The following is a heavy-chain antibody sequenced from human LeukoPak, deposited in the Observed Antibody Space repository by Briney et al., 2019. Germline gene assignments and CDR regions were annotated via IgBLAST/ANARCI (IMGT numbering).Heavy chain of an antibody. D-gene: IGHD2-2*01. J-gene: IGHJ3*02. CDR3: TPIGYCSSTRCSDAFDI. Sequence: GGSLRLSCAASGFTFSGSAMHWVRQASGKGLEWVGRIRSKANSYATAYAASVKGRFTISRDDSKNTAYLQMNSLKTEDTAVYYCTPIGYCSSTRCSDAFDIWGQGTMVTVSS. V-gene: IGHV3-73*01. CDR1: GFTFSGSA. CDR2: IRSKANSYAT.